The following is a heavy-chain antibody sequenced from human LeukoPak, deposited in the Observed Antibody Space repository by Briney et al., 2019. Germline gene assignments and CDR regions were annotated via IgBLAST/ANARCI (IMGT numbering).Heavy chain of an antibody. D-gene: IGHD6-13*01. J-gene: IGHJ4*02. CDR1: GFTFDDYT. CDR3: ARGSNSWYYFDY. CDR2: ISTSSSYI. Sequence: PGGSLRLSCAASGFTFDDYTMHWVRQAPGKGLEWVSFISTSSSYIYYADSVKGRFTISRDNAKNSLYLQMNSLRAEDTAVYYCARGSNSWYYFDYWGQGTLVTVSS. V-gene: IGHV3-21*01.